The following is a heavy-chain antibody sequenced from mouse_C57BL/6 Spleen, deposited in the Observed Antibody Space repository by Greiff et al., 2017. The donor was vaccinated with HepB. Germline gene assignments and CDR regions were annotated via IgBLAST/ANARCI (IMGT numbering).Heavy chain of an antibody. CDR1: GYTFTDYY. CDR3: DHDNTQLVASYFDV. J-gene: IGHJ1*01. D-gene: IGHD1-1*01. Sequence: EVKLQQSGPELVKPGASVKISCKASGYTFTDYYMNWVKQSHGKSLEWIGDINPNNGGTSYNQKFKGKATLTVDTSSSTAYMELRSLTSEDSAVYYCDHDNTQLVASYFDVWGAGTPVTVSS. V-gene: IGHV1-26*01. CDR2: INPNNGGT.